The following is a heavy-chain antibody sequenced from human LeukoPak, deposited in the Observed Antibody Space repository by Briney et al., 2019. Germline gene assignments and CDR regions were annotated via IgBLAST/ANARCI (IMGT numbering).Heavy chain of an antibody. CDR1: GGSISSHY. J-gene: IGHJ6*03. Sequence: SETLSLTCTVSGGSISSHYWSWIRQPPGKGLEWIGYIYYSGSTNYNPSLKSRVTISVDTSKNQFSLKLSSVTAADTAVYYCARGMESIGYYPYYYYYMAFGGKGTTVTVS. CDR3: ARGMESIGYYPYYYYYMAF. CDR2: IYYSGST. D-gene: IGHD3-22*01. V-gene: IGHV4-59*11.